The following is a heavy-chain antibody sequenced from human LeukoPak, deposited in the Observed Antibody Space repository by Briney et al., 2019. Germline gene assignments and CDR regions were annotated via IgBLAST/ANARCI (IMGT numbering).Heavy chain of an antibody. V-gene: IGHV3-7*01. D-gene: IGHD1-26*01. CDR1: GYSITSGYY. Sequence: ETLSLTCIVSGYSITSGYYWGWIRQPPGKGLEWVANIKQDGSEKYYVDSVKGRFTISRDNAKNSLYLQMNSLRAEDTAVYYCARSKWELPDYFDYWGQGTLVTVSS. CDR3: ARSKWELPDYFDY. J-gene: IGHJ4*02. CDR2: IKQDGSEK.